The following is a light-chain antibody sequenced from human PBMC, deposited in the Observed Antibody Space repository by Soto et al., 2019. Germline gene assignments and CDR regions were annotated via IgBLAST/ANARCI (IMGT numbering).Light chain of an antibody. CDR2: DAS. J-gene: IGKJ1*01. CDR3: QQRGSGPPT. Sequence: ELVLTQSPATLSVSPGERATLSCRASQSVSSFLAWYQQRPGQAPRLLIYDASNRASGIPARFSGSGSGTAFTLTISSLEPEDFAVYYCQQRGSGPPTFGQGTKVEV. CDR1: QSVSSF. V-gene: IGKV3-11*01.